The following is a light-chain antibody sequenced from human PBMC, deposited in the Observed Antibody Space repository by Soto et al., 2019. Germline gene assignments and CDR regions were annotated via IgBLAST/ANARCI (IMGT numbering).Light chain of an antibody. V-gene: IGKV3-11*01. CDR1: RSVDSH. Sequence: EFVLTQSPATVSLSPGETATLSCRASRSVDSHLAWYQHKPGQAPRLLIFEASTRATGVPARFSGSGSGTDFTLTIRGLEPEDAAVYYCQQYGSSPITFGQGTRLEVK. J-gene: IGKJ5*01. CDR2: EAS. CDR3: QQYGSSPIT.